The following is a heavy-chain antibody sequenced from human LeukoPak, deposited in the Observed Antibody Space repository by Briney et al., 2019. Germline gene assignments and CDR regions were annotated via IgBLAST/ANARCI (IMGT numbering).Heavy chain of an antibody. CDR1: GGSFSGYY. J-gene: IGHJ6*02. D-gene: IGHD3-10*01. Sequence: PSETLSLTCAVYGGSFSGYYWSWIRQPPGKGLEWIGEINHSGSTNYNPSLKSRVTISVDTSKNQFSLKLSSVTAADTAVYYCARGSGYYGSGSYYNLGSYYYGMDVWGQGTTVTVSS. CDR2: INHSGST. CDR3: ARGSGYYGSGSYYNLGSYYYGMDV. V-gene: IGHV4-34*01.